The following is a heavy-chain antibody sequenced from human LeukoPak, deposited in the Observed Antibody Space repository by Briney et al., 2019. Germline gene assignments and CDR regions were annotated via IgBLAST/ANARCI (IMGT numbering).Heavy chain of an antibody. CDR3: ARDLILLWLGEEVYYYYGMDV. V-gene: IGHV3-30-3*01. CDR2: ISYDGSNK. J-gene: IGHJ6*04. D-gene: IGHD3-10*01. CDR1: GFTFSSYA. Sequence: PGGSLRLSCAASGFTFSSYAMSWVRQAPGKGLEWVAVISYDGSNKYYADSVKGRFTISRDNSKNTLYLQMNSLRAEDTALYYCARDLILLWLGEEVYYYYGMDVWGKGTRVTVSS.